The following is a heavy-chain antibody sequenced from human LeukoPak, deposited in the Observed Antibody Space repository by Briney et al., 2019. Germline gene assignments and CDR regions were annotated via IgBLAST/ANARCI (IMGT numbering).Heavy chain of an antibody. V-gene: IGHV3-23*01. J-gene: IGHJ4*02. CDR1: GFTFDDYV. CDR3: AKDQGFGVAGILMDRFRGGYFDY. Sequence: PGRSLRLSCVASGFTFDDYVMHWVRQAPGKGLEWVSAISGSGGSTYYADSVKGRFTISRDNSKNTLYLQMNSLRAEDTAVYYCAKDQGFGVAGILMDRFRGGYFDYWGQGTLVTVSS. CDR2: ISGSGGST. D-gene: IGHD6-19*01.